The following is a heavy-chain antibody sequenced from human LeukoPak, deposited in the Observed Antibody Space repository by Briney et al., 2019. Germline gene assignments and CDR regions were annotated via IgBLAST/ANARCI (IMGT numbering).Heavy chain of an antibody. CDR3: ARVLRGYYGSGTLDV. J-gene: IGHJ6*04. CDR2: IYTSGST. CDR1: GGSISSGSYY. D-gene: IGHD3-10*01. V-gene: IGHV4-61*02. Sequence: SETLSLTCTVSGGSISSGSYYWSWIRQPAGKGREWIGRIYTSGSTNYNPSLKSRVTISVDTSKNQFSLKLSSVTAADTAVYYCARVLRGYYGSGTLDVWGKGTTVTVSS.